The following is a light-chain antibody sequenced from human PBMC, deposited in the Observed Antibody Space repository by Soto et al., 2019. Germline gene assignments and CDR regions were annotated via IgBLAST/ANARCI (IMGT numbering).Light chain of an antibody. CDR3: QQLERYPST. CDR1: QSIYKW. J-gene: IGKJ4*01. CDR2: AAS. Sequence: DIQMTQSPSSVSSSIGDRVTISCRASQSIYKWLVWYQQKPGKAPKLLIYAASSLQSGVPSRFSGSGSGTDFTLTISSLQPEDFATYYCQQLERYPSTFGGGTKVDIK. V-gene: IGKV1-12*02.